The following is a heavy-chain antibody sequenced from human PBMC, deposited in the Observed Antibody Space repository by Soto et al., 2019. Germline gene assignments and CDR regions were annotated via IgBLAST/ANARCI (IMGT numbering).Heavy chain of an antibody. CDR1: GGSVIIGSHY. D-gene: IGHD3-22*01. CDR2: MLYTVNT. CDR3: ARHYDSRSRTFDV. Sequence: QLQLQESGPGLVKPSETLSLTCTVSGGSVIIGSHYWAWVRQPPGKGLEWIASMLYTVNTYRDPSVRSRVTISVYTSKNQFSLNLTSVTAADTAVYYCARHYDSRSRTFDVWGQGTMVTVSS. J-gene: IGHJ3*01. V-gene: IGHV4-39*01.